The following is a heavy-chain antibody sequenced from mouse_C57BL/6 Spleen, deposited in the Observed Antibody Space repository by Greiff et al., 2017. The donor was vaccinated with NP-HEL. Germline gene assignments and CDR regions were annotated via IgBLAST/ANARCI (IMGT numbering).Heavy chain of an antibody. CDR2: IYPGDGDT. Sequence: QVQLQQSGAELVKPGASVKISCKASGYAFSSYWMNWVKQRPGKGLAWIGQIYPGDGDTNYNGKFKGKATLTADKSSSTAYMQLSSLTSEDSAVYFCARRRTREGYFDYWGQGTTLTVSS. CDR3: ARRRTREGYFDY. V-gene: IGHV1-80*01. J-gene: IGHJ2*01. D-gene: IGHD1-3*01. CDR1: GYAFSSYW.